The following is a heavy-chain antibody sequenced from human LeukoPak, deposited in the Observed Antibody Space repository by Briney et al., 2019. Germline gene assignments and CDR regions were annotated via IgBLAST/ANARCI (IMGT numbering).Heavy chain of an antibody. Sequence: SETLSLTCTVSGGSINSYYWSWIRQPPGKGLECIGYIHYTGSTNYNPSLKSRVTISVDTSKNQFSLKLSSVTAADTAVYYCARQAVAGSSPLNYFDYWGQGTLVTVSS. J-gene: IGHJ4*02. CDR1: GGSINSYY. CDR3: ARQAVAGSSPLNYFDY. V-gene: IGHV4-59*08. D-gene: IGHD6-19*01. CDR2: IHYTGST.